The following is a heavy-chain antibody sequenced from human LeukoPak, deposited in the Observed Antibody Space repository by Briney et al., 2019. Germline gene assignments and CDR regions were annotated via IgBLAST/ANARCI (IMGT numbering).Heavy chain of an antibody. D-gene: IGHD6-13*01. CDR1: GFTFSSYA. CDR3: ARDFHSSSSYLVY. V-gene: IGHV3-30-3*01. Sequence: GGSLRLSCAASGFTFSSYAMHWVRQAPGKGLEWVAVISYDGSNKYYADSVKGRFTISRDNSKNTLYLQMNSLRAEDTAVYYCARDFHSSSSYLVYWGQGTLVTVSS. J-gene: IGHJ4*02. CDR2: ISYDGSNK.